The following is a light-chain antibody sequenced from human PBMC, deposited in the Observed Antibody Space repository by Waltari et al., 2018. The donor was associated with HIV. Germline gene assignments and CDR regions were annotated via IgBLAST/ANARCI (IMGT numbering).Light chain of an antibody. CDR2: RIS. Sequence: VVLTQSPLSLPVTLGQPASISCRSTQSLVYSDGNTYLNWFHQRPGQSPRRLIYRISHRDSGVPDRFSGSGSGSNFTLNISRVAAEDVGVYYCMQATYWLFTFGQGTKLEIK. J-gene: IGKJ2*01. V-gene: IGKV2-30*01. CDR1: QSLVYSDGNTY. CDR3: MQATYWLFT.